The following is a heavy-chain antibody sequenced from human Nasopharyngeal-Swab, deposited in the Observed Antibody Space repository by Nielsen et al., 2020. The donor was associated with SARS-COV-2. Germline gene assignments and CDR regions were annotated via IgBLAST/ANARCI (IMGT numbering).Heavy chain of an antibody. J-gene: IGHJ4*02. CDR1: GFTFSNAW. CDR2: ISGSGSSR. V-gene: IGHV3-21*01. CDR3: VRGDRRDY. Sequence: GESLKISCAASGFTFSNAWMNWVRQAPGKGLEWVSSISGSGSSRYYAASLKGRFTISRDNAQNSLFLQINSLTAEDTAFYFCVRGDRRDYWGLGTLVTVSS.